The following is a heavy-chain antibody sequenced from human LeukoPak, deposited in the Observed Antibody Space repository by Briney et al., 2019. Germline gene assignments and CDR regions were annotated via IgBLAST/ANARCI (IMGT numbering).Heavy chain of an antibody. J-gene: IGHJ4*02. CDR1: GYTFTGYY. CDR3: ARGGKNYYDSSGHYSLFDY. CDR2: INPNSGGT. Sequence: VASVKVSCKASGYTFTGYYMHWVRQAPGQGLEWMGRINPNSGGTNYAQKFQGRVTMTRDTSISTAYMELSRLRSDDTAVYYCARGGKNYYDSSGHYSLFDYWGQGTLVTVSS. D-gene: IGHD3-22*01. V-gene: IGHV1-2*06.